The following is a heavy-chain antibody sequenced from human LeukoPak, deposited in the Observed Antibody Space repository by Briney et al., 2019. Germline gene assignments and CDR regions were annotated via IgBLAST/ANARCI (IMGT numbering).Heavy chain of an antibody. CDR3: ARSPGVVVAATPVGRGFNFDY. J-gene: IGHJ4*02. V-gene: IGHV2-5*02. D-gene: IGHD2-15*01. Sequence: SGPTLVKPTQTLTLTCTFSGFSLSISGVGVGWIRQPPGKALEWLALIYWDDDKRYSPSLKSRLTITKDNSKNQVVLTMTNMDPVDTATYYCARSPGVVVAATPVGRGFNFDYWGQGTLVTVSS. CDR1: GFSLSISGVG. CDR2: IYWDDDK.